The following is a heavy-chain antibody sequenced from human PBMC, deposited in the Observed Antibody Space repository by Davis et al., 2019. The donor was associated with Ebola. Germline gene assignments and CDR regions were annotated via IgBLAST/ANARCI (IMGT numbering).Heavy chain of an antibody. CDR2: ISSSNSYI. J-gene: IGHJ5*01. D-gene: IGHD5-12*01. Sequence: PGGSLRLSCAASRFTFSNYNMNWVRQAPGKGLEWVSSISSSNSYIYYADSVKGRFTISRDNAKNSLYLQMNSLRVEDTAVYYCAKNGYSFAWTQISWFDSWGQGALVTVSS. CDR1: RFTFSNYN. CDR3: AKNGYSFAWTQISWFDS. V-gene: IGHV3-21*01.